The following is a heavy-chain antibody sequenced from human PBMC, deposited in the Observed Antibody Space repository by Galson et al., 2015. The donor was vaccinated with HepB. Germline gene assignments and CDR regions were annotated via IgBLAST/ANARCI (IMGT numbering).Heavy chain of an antibody. D-gene: IGHD6-13*01. V-gene: IGHV1-69*13. CDR2: IIPIFGTA. CDR1: GGTFSSYA. J-gene: IGHJ4*02. CDR3: ARERIAAAGTDY. Sequence: SVKVSCKASGGTFSSYAISWVRQAPGQGLEWMGGIIPIFGTANYAQKFQGRVTITADESTSTAYMELSSLRSEDTAVYYCARERIAAAGTDYWGQGTLVTVSS.